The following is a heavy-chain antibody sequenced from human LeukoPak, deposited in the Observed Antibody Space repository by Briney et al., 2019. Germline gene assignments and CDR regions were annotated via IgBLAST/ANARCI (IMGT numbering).Heavy chain of an antibody. CDR3: AKDRKVSFRERSDYMDV. Sequence: PGGSLRLSCAASGFTFSSYGMHWVRQAPGKGLERVAFIQYDGSDKFYADSVKGRFTISRDSSKNTLYLQMNSLRAEDTAVYYCAKDRKVSFRERSDYMDVWGKGTTVTVSS. CDR1: GFTFSSYG. V-gene: IGHV3-30*02. CDR2: IQYDGSDK. D-gene: IGHD1-1*01. J-gene: IGHJ6*03.